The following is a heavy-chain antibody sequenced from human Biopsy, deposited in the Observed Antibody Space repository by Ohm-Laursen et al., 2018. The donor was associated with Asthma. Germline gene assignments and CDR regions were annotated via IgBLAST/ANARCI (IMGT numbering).Heavy chain of an antibody. D-gene: IGHD6-6*01. CDR3: ARKIAARGGMGV. V-gene: IGHV3-30-3*01. CDR1: RFTYE. CDR2: ISYDGSSI. J-gene: IGHJ6*02. Sequence: SLRLSCAASRFTYEMYWVRQAPGKGLEWVAVISYDGSSIYHADSVKGRFTISRDNSKNTLYLQMNSLRAEDTAVYYCARKIAARGGMGVWGQGTTVTVSS.